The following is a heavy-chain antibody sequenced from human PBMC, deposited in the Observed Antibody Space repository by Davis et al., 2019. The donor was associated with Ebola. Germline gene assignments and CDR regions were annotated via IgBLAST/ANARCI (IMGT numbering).Heavy chain of an antibody. CDR2: IITMFGTP. J-gene: IGHJ5*02. CDR3: ARDPNWFDP. Sequence: SVKVSCKASGGTFSTFAISWVRQAPGQGLEWMGGIITMFGTPNYAQKFHGRVTITAEEFTSTVYMELSGLRSEDTAVYYCARDPNWFDPWGQGTLVTVSS. V-gene: IGHV1-69*13. CDR1: GGTFSTFA.